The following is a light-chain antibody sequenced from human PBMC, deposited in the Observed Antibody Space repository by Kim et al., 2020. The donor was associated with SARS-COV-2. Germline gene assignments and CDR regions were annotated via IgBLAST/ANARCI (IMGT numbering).Light chain of an antibody. V-gene: IGKV3-11*01. J-gene: IGKJ4*02. CDR2: DAS. CDR1: QSVGTY. Sequence: EIVLTQSPVTLSLSPGERATLSCRASQSVGTYLAWHQQKPGQAPRLLISDASNRATGIPARFSASGSGTDFTLTISSLQPEDFAVYYCQQHSNWPPLTFGRGTQVDIK. CDR3: QQHSNWPPLT.